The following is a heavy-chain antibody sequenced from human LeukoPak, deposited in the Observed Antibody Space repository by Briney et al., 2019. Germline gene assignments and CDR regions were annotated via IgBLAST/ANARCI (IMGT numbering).Heavy chain of an antibody. CDR2: IYSGGST. V-gene: IGHV3-66*01. CDR1: GFTFSDYY. D-gene: IGHD3-10*01. J-gene: IGHJ4*02. Sequence: GGSLRLSCAASGFTFSDYYMSWIRQAPGKGLEWVSVIYSGGSTYYADSVKGRFTISRDNSKNTLYLQMNSLRAEDTAVYYCARDQEGVFDYWGQGTLVTVSS. CDR3: ARDQEGVFDY.